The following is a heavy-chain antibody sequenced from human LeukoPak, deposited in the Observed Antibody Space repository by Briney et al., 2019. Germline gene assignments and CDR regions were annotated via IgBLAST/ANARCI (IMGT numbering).Heavy chain of an antibody. CDR1: GGSISSYY. CDR2: IYYSGST. Sequence: SETLSLTCTVSGGSISSYYWSWIRKPPGKGLEWIGYIYYSGSTNYNPSLKSRVTISVDTSKNQFSLKLSSVTAADTAVYYCARRGFMAAAGTEDAFDIWGQGTMVTVSS. D-gene: IGHD6-13*01. CDR3: ARRGFMAAAGTEDAFDI. V-gene: IGHV4-59*08. J-gene: IGHJ3*02.